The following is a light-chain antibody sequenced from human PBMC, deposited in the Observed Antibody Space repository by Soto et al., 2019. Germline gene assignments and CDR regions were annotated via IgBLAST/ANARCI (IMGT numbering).Light chain of an antibody. CDR3: QQSYITPPIT. J-gene: IGKJ5*01. CDR2: AAS. V-gene: IGKV1-39*01. Sequence: DVQMTQSPSSLSALVGDRVTIRCRASQSVSRYLNWYQHKPGKAQKLLINAASNLRSGVPSRFSGSGSGTDFTLTIDGLQPEDFAVYYCQQSYITPPITFGQGTRLEIK. CDR1: QSVSRY.